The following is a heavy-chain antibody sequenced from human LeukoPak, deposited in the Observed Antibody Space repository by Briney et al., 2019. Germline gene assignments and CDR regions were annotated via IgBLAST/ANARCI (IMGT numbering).Heavy chain of an antibody. CDR2: IYHSGST. CDR3: ARATIFGVVIIANWFDP. Sequence: SETLSLTCTVSGYSISSGYYWGWIRQPPGKGLEWIGSIYHSGSTYYNPSLKSRVTISVDTSKNQFSLKLSSVTAADTAVYYCARATIFGVVIIANWFDPWGQGTLVTVSS. CDR1: GYSISSGYY. J-gene: IGHJ5*02. D-gene: IGHD3-3*01. V-gene: IGHV4-38-2*02.